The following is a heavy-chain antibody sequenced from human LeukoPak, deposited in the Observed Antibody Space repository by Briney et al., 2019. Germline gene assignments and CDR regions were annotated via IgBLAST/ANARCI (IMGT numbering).Heavy chain of an antibody. CDR3: AREVVGGDSGYENDGNNWFDP. CDR1: GGSIRSSYYY. V-gene: IGHV4-39*02. CDR2: IYDSGST. Sequence: SETLSLTCTVSGGSIRSSYYYWSWIRQPPGKGLEWIGSIYDSGSTYYNPSLKSRVTISVDTSKNQFSLKLNSVTAADTAVYYCAREVVGGDSGYENDGNNWFDPWGQGTLVTVSS. J-gene: IGHJ5*02. D-gene: IGHD5-12*01.